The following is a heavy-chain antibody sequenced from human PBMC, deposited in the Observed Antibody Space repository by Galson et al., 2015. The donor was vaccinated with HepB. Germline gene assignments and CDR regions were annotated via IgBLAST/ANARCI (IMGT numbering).Heavy chain of an antibody. Sequence: SVKVSCKVSGYTLTELSMHWVRQAPGKGLEWMGGIDPEDGETIYAQKFQGRVTMTEDTSTDTAYMELSSLRSEDTAVYYCATESPYYYDSSGYFRFDYWGQGTLVTVSS. CDR3: ATESPYYYDSSGYFRFDY. J-gene: IGHJ4*02. CDR1: GYTLTELS. CDR2: IDPEDGET. V-gene: IGHV1-24*01. D-gene: IGHD3-22*01.